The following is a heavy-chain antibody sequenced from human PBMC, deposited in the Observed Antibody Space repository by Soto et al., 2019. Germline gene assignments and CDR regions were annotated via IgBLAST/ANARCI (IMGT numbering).Heavy chain of an antibody. CDR3: AKGGNRHYDFWSDY. V-gene: IGHV3-9*01. CDR2: INWDSGRI. J-gene: IGHJ4*02. CDR1: RFNFNNYA. Sequence: EVQLVESGGGLVQPGGSLRLSCAASRFNFNNYAMHWVRQAPGKGLEWVSGINWDSGRIVYADSVKGRFTISRDNAKNSLYLQMNSLRAEDTAFYYCAKGGNRHYDFWSDYWGQGTLVTVSS. D-gene: IGHD3-3*01.